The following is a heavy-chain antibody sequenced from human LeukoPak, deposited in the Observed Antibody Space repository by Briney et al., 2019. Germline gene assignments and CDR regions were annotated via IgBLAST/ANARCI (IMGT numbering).Heavy chain of an antibody. CDR2: ISYDGSNK. V-gene: IGHV3-30*18. D-gene: IGHD2-15*01. J-gene: IGHJ4*02. CDR1: GFTFSSYG. CDR3: AKKDDLDY. Sequence: GGSLRLSCAASGFTFSSYGMHWVRQAPGKGLEWVAVISYDGSNKYHADSVKGRFTISRDNSKNTLYLQMNSLRAEDTAVYYCAKKDDLDYWGQGTLVTVSS.